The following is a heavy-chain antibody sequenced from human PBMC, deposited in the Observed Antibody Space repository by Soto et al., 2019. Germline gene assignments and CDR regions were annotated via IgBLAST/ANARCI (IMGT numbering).Heavy chain of an antibody. J-gene: IGHJ4*02. D-gene: IGHD6-19*01. Sequence: SQTLSLPCAISGDSVSGKSVAWNCSIHSASRCLEWLGRTYYRSKWYNAYSVSVKSRITINPDTSKNQFSLQLKSVTPEDTAVYYCVRDTGSGSGWYGIWGQGTQVTVS. V-gene: IGHV6-1*01. CDR2: TYYRSKWYN. CDR1: GDSVSGKSVA. CDR3: VRDTGSGSGWYGI.